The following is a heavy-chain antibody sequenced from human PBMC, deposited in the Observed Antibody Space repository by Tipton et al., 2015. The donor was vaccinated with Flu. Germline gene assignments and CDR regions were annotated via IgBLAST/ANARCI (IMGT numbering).Heavy chain of an antibody. CDR1: GFTFSSYW. CDR2: IKQDGSEK. CDR3: ARGAGGSYEDYFDY. V-gene: IGHV3-7*01. Sequence: SLRLSSAASGFTFSSYWMSWVRQAPGKGLEWVANIKQDGSEKYYVDSVKGRFTISRDNAKNSLYLQMNSLRAEDTAVYYCARGAGGSYEDYFDYWGQGTLVTVSS. D-gene: IGHD1-26*01. J-gene: IGHJ4*02.